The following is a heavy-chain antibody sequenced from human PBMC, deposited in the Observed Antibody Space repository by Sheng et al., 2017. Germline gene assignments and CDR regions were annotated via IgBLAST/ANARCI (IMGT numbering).Heavy chain of an antibody. D-gene: IGHD2-15*01. Sequence: EVQLVESGGGLVQPGGTLRLSCAASGFTFSSYGMSWVRQAPGKGLEWVSAISGSGGSTYYADSVKGRFTISRDNSKNTLYLQMNSLRAEDTAVYYCAKDRAMVVAATTLDYWGQGTLVTVSS. V-gene: IGHV3-23*04. CDR3: AKDRAMVVAATTLDY. CDR1: GFTFSSYG. J-gene: IGHJ4*02. CDR2: ISGSGGST.